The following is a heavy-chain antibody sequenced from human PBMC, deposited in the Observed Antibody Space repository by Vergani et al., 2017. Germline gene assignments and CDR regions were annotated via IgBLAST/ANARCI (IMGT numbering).Heavy chain of an antibody. CDR3: AKDIGDYGDYGAS. D-gene: IGHD4-17*01. Sequence: EVQLVESGGGLVQPGRSLRLSCAASGFTFDDYAMHWVRQAPGKGLEWVSGISWNSGSIGYADSVKGRFTISRDNSKNTLYLQMNSLRAEDTAVYYCAKDIGDYGDYGASWGQGTLVTVSS. J-gene: IGHJ4*02. V-gene: IGHV3-9*01. CDR2: ISWNSGSI. CDR1: GFTFDDYA.